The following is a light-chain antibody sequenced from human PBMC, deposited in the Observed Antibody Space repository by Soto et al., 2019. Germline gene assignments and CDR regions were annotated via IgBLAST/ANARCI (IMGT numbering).Light chain of an antibody. J-gene: IGKJ5*01. CDR1: QSISIY. V-gene: IGKV1-39*01. CDR2: AAS. Sequence: DIQMTQSPSSLSASVGDRVTITCRASQSISIYLNWYQQKPGRSPKLLISAASSLQSGVPSRFSGSGSGTDFTLTISSLQPEDFATYYCQQSYIPPITFGQGTRLEIK. CDR3: QQSYIPPIT.